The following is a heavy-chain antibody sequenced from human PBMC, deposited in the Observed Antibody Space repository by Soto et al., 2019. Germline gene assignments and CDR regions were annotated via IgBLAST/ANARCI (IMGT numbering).Heavy chain of an antibody. CDR1: GGSISSGGYS. V-gene: IGHV4-30-2*01. D-gene: IGHD3-10*01. Sequence: LSLNCAVYGGSISSGGYSWSWIRQPPGKGLEWIGYIYHSGSTYYNPSLKSRVTISVDRSKNQFSLKLSSVTAADTAVYYCARAHFTMVRGVIQLVWFDPWGQGTLVTVSS. CDR2: IYHSGST. CDR3: ARAHFTMVRGVIQLVWFDP. J-gene: IGHJ5*02.